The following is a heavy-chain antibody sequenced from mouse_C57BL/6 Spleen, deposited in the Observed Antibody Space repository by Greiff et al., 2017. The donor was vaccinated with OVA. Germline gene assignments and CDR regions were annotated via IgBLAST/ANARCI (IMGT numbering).Heavy chain of an antibody. D-gene: IGHD2-5*01. V-gene: IGHV1-82*01. CDR2: IYPGDGDT. Sequence: QVQLQQSGPELVKPGASVKISCKASGYAFSSSWMNWVKQRPGKGLEWIGRIYPGDGDTNYNGKFKGKATLTADKSSSTAYMQLSSLTSEDSAVYVCARSAYYSNPWFAYWGQGTLVTVSA. J-gene: IGHJ3*01. CDR1: GYAFSSSW. CDR3: ARSAYYSNPWFAY.